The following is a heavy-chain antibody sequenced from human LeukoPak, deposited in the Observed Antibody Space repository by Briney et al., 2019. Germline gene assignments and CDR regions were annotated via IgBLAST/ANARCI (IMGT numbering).Heavy chain of an antibody. Sequence: PGGSLRLSCSASGFTFISYWMHWVRQAPGKGLVWVLRINSDGSTTSYASSVKGRSTISIDTANNTLYLQMNSLRAEDTAVYYCARGHHYYDSSAYYYWGQGTLVTVSS. V-gene: IGHV3-74*01. CDR2: INSDGSTT. CDR1: GFTFISYW. D-gene: IGHD3-22*01. J-gene: IGHJ4*02. CDR3: ARGHHYYDSSAYYY.